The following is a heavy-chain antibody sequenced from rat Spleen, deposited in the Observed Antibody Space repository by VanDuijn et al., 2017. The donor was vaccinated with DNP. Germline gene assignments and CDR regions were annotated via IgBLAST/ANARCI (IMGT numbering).Heavy chain of an antibody. J-gene: IGHJ4*01. CDR3: ARVNNNLYYGMDA. Sequence: EVQLVESGGGLVQPGRSLKLSCAASGFTFSNYDMAWIRQAPTRGLEWVAYISPSGGTTYYRDSVKGRFTISRDNAKNTQYLQMNSLRSEDTATYYCARVNNNLYYGMDAWGQGTSVTVSS. CDR2: ISPSGGTT. CDR1: GFTFSNYD. D-gene: IGHD1-10*01. V-gene: IGHV5S13*01.